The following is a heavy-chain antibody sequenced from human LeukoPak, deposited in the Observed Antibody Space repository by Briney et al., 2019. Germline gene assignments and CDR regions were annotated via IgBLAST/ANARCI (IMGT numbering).Heavy chain of an antibody. Sequence: GGSLRLSCAASGFTFSDYYMSWIRQAPGKGLEWVSAISGSGGSTYYADSVKGRFTISRDNSKNTLYLQMNSLRAEDTAVYYCAKDLIAAPPRYFDYXXXGXLVTVSS. CDR2: ISGSGGST. CDR3: AKDLIAAPPRYFDY. V-gene: IGHV3-23*01. J-gene: IGHJ4*02. CDR1: GFTFSDYY. D-gene: IGHD6-6*01.